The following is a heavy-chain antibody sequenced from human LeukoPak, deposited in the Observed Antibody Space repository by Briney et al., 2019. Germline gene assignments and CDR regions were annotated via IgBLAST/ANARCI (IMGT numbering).Heavy chain of an antibody. CDR3: AREIYGDSPGLDY. CDR2: IKQDGSEK. V-gene: IGHV3-7*01. D-gene: IGHD3-10*01. J-gene: IGHJ4*02. CDR1: GFTFSIYW. Sequence: GGSLRLSCAASGFTFSIYWMSWVRQAPGKGLEWVANIKQDGSEKYYVDSVKGRFTISRDNAKNSLYLQMNSLRAEDTAVYYCAREIYGDSPGLDYWGQGTLVTVSS.